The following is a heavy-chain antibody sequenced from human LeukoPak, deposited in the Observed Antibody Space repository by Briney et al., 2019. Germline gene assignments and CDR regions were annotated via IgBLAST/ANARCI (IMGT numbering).Heavy chain of an antibody. Sequence: GGSLRLSCAASVTFSNAWMNWVRQAPGKGLEWVGHFKIKADGGTTDYAAPVKDRLTISRDDSQNTLYLQTNSLKTEDTAVYYCAELGITMIGGVWGKGTTVTISS. J-gene: IGHJ6*04. CDR1: VTFSNAW. D-gene: IGHD3-10*02. CDR2: FKIKADGGTT. CDR3: AELGITMIGGV. V-gene: IGHV3-15*01.